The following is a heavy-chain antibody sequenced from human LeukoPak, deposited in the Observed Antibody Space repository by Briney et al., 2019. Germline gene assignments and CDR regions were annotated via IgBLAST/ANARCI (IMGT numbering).Heavy chain of an antibody. CDR3: ARGLKHWLTDAYFYYGMDV. CDR1: GYTFTSYY. V-gene: IGHV1-8*02. J-gene: IGHJ6*02. Sequence: GASVKVSCKASGYTFTSYYMHWVRQAPGQGLEWMGWMNPNIGNTAYAQKFQGRVTMTRNTSIGTAYMELSRLRSEDTAVYYCARGLKHWLTDAYFYYGMDVWGQGTTVTVFS. D-gene: IGHD6-19*01. CDR2: MNPNIGNT.